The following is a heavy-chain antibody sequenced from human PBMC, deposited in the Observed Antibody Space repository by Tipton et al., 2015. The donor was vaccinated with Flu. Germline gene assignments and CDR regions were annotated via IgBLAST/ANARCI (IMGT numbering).Heavy chain of an antibody. D-gene: IGHD6-19*01. V-gene: IGHV4-38-2*01. CDR3: ARGGDSSGWYTY. Sequence: GLVKPSETLSLTCAVSGYSISSGYYWGWIRQPPGKGLEWIGSIYHSGSTYYNPSLKSRVTISVDTSKNQFSLKLSSVTAADTAVYYCARGGDSSGWYTYWGQGTLVTVSS. CDR1: GYSISSGYY. CDR2: IYHSGST. J-gene: IGHJ4*02.